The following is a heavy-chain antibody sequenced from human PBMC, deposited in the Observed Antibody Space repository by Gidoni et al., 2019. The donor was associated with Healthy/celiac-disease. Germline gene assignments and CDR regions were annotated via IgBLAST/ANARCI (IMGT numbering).Heavy chain of an antibody. CDR2: MSGSGGST. J-gene: IGHJ5*02. Sequence: SYAMSWVRQAPGKGLEWVSAMSGSGGSTYYADSVKGRFTISRDNSKNTLYLQMNSLRAEDTAVYYRAKDGLIGCSGGSCYPTNWFDPWGQGTLVTVSS. CDR1: SYA. V-gene: IGHV3-23*01. D-gene: IGHD2-15*01. CDR3: AKDGLIGCSGGSCYPTNWFDP.